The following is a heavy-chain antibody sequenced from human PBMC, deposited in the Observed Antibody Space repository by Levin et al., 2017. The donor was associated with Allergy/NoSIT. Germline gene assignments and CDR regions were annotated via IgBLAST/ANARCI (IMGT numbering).Heavy chain of an antibody. CDR1: GFTFSSHA. V-gene: IGHV3-23*01. Sequence: QTGGSLRLSCAASGFTFSSHAMSWVRQAPGKGLEWVSGISGSGDNTYYADSVKGRFTISRDNSKNTLYLQMNSLRAEDTAVYYCAKRRGFRESKYLFDYWGQGTLVTVSS. D-gene: IGHD3-10*01. CDR3: AKRRGFRESKYLFDY. CDR2: ISGSGDNT. J-gene: IGHJ4*02.